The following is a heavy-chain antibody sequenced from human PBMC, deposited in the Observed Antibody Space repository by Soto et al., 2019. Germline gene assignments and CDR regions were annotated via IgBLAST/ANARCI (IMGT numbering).Heavy chain of an antibody. CDR2: ISGSEDNI. J-gene: IGHJ6*02. CDR3: ARDRGRPDLRDTHYYDSSDLDYGMDV. V-gene: IGHV3-21*01. D-gene: IGHD3-22*01. Sequence: GGSLRLSCVASGFPFSNYYMDWVRQAPGKGLEWVAVISGSEDNIHYADSMKGRFTISRDNAKNSLLLQLNSLRAEDTAVYYCARDRGRPDLRDTHYYDSSDLDYGMDVWGQGTTVTVSS. CDR1: GFPFSNYY.